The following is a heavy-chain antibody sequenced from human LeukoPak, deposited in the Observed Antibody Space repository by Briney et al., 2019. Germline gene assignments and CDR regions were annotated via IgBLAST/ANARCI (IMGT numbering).Heavy chain of an antibody. D-gene: IGHD3-3*01. CDR2: INHSGST. J-gene: IGHJ3*02. V-gene: IGHV4-34*09. CDR3: ARSIFGVVTDDAFDI. CDR1: GGSFSGYY. Sequence: SETLSLTCAVYGGSFSGYYWSWIRQPPGKGLEWIGEINHSGSTYYNPSLKSRVTISVDTSKNQFSLKLSSVTAADTAVYYCARSIFGVVTDDAFDIWGQGTMVTVSS.